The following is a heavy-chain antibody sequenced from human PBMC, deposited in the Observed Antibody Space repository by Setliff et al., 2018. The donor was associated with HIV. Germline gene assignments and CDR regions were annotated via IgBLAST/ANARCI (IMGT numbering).Heavy chain of an antibody. J-gene: IGHJ6*03. CDR3: ARDGSTYYYGSGSCYMDV. CDR2: IYTTGST. CDR1: GDSINSGSYY. V-gene: IGHV4-61*09. Sequence: SETLSLTCIVSGDSINSGSYYWSWIRQSAGKGLEWIGHIYTTGSTNYNPSLKSRVTISIDTSKNQFSLKLSSVTAADTAVYYCARDGSTYYYGSGSCYMDVWGTGTTVTVSS. D-gene: IGHD3-10*01.